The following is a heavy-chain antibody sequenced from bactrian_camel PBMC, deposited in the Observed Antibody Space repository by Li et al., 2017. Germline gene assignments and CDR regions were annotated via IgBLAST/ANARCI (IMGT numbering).Heavy chain of an antibody. V-gene: IGHV3S5*01. CDR1: GFSRSRAY. Sequence: HVQLVESGGGLVQPEHSLRLSCAVSGFSRSRAYMSWVRQAPGKGLEWVTSFYRDEGNTYYAESVYGRFTVSRDNAKDTLYLQMNSLKIEDTAVYYCALGSSRRATMTARGKGTQVTVS. CDR2: FYRDEGNT. D-gene: IGHD3*01. J-gene: IGHJ4*01.